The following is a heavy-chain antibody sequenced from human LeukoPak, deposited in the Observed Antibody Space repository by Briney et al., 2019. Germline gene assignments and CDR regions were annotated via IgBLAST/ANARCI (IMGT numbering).Heavy chain of an antibody. CDR1: GFIFSNYA. V-gene: IGHV3-23*01. CDR3: AKGAAAGLVDWFDP. CDR2: ISGRGDET. D-gene: IGHD6-13*01. Sequence: GGSLRLSCAASGFIFSNYALMWVRPAPGKGLEWVSSISGRGDETFYADSVKGRFSLSRDNSKNMLYLQMYSLGAEDTAIYYCAKGAAAGLVDWFDPWGQGTLVTVSS. J-gene: IGHJ5*02.